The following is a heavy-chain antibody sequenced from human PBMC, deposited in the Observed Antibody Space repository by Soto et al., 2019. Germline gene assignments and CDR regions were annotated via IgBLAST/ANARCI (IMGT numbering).Heavy chain of an antibody. CDR3: ARSYGSGRYYNPIDY. CDR1: GFTFSSYW. CDR2: INSDGSST. V-gene: IGHV3-74*01. D-gene: IGHD3-10*01. Sequence: PVGSLRLSCAASGFTFSSYWMHWVRQAPGKGLLWVSRINSDGSSTNYADSVKGRFTISRDNARNTLYLQMNSLRAEDTAVYYCARSYGSGRYYNPIDYWGQGTLVTVSS. J-gene: IGHJ4*02.